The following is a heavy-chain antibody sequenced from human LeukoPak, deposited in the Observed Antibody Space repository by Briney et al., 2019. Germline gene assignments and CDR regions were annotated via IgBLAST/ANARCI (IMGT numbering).Heavy chain of an antibody. V-gene: IGHV4-61*01. Sequence: PSETLPLTCTVSGGSVSSGSYYWRWIRQPPGKGLEWIGYIYYSGSTNYNPSLKSRVTISVDTSKNQFSLKLSPVTAADTAVYYCARALMPRTYFDYWGQGTLVTVSS. CDR1: GGSVSSGSYY. CDR2: IYYSGST. J-gene: IGHJ4*02. CDR3: ARALMPRTYFDY. D-gene: IGHD2-2*01.